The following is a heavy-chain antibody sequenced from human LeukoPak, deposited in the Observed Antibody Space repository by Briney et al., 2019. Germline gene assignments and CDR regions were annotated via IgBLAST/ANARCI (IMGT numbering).Heavy chain of an antibody. D-gene: IGHD3-22*01. CDR3: ARGFHRRLYDSSTYYSY. CDR2: TYSNGRT. Sequence: GRSLRLSCAASGFTVSSNYMSWVRQAPGKGLEWVSVTYSNGRTYYADSVKGRFTISRDISKNTLYLQMNSLRAEDTAVYYCARGFHRRLYDSSTYYSYWGQGTLVTVSS. CDR1: GFTVSSNY. J-gene: IGHJ4*02. V-gene: IGHV3-53*01.